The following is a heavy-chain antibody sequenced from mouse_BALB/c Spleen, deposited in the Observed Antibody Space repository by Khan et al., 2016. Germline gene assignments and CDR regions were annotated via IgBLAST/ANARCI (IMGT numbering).Heavy chain of an antibody. V-gene: IGHV3-8*02. CDR2: ISYSGST. Sequence: EVQLQESGPSLAKPSQTLSLTCSVTGDSIISGYWNWIRKFPGNKLEYMGYISYSGSTYYNHSLKSRISIIRDTSNNKYYLQLSSVTTEDTATYCSTRYCGYYFDYWGQGTTLTVSS. CDR1: GDSIISGY. D-gene: IGHD1-1*02. J-gene: IGHJ2*01. CDR3: TRYCGYYFDY.